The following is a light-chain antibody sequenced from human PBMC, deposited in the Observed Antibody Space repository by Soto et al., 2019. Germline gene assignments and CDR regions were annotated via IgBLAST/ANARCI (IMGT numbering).Light chain of an antibody. V-gene: IGKV1-9*01. CDR2: PTS. Sequence: DIQLTQSPSFLSASVGDRVTLTCRASQGISNYLAWYQQEPGNAPKLLIYPTSTLQSGVPSRFSGSGSGTEFTLTISSLQPEDFATYYCQQLRSYPLTFGGWTKVEIK. J-gene: IGKJ4*01. CDR3: QQLRSYPLT. CDR1: QGISNY.